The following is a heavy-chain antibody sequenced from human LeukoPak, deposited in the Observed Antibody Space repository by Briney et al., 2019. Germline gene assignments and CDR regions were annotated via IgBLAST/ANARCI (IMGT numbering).Heavy chain of an antibody. CDR1: GFTFSSYG. CDR3: ASSWAYFDS. Sequence: GGSLRLSCAASGFTFSSYGMHWVRQAPGKGLEWVAVISYDGSNKYYADSVKGRFTISRDNSKNTLYLQMNSLRAEDTAVYYCASSWAYFDSWGQGTLITVSS. V-gene: IGHV3-30*03. J-gene: IGHJ4*02. D-gene: IGHD6-13*01. CDR2: ISYDGSNK.